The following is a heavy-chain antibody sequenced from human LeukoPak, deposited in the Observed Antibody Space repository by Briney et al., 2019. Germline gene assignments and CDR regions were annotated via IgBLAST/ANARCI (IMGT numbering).Heavy chain of an antibody. J-gene: IGHJ4*02. V-gene: IGHV1-2*02. CDR3: ARDSYCSGGSCSPTVDY. Sequence: ASVKVSCKASGYTFTGYYMHWVRQAPGQGLEWMGWINPNRGVTNYAQKFQGRVTMTRDTSIRTAYMELSRLRSDDTAMYYCARDSYCSGGSCSPTVDYWGQGTLVTVSS. CDR1: GYTFTGYY. D-gene: IGHD2-15*01. CDR2: INPNRGVT.